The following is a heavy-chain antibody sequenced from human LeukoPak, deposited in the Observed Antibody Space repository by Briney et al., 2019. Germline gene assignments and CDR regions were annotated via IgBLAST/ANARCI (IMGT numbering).Heavy chain of an antibody. Sequence: PSETLFLTCTVSSGSISGYYWSWIRQPPGKGLEWIGHVHYSGSTNYKPSLKSRVTISVDMSKNQFSLKLRSVTAADTAVYYCASRGQSYSSGWFDYWGQGTLVTVSS. CDR3: ASRGQSYSSGWFDY. D-gene: IGHD6-19*01. CDR1: SGSISGYY. CDR2: VHYSGST. V-gene: IGHV4-59*08. J-gene: IGHJ4*02.